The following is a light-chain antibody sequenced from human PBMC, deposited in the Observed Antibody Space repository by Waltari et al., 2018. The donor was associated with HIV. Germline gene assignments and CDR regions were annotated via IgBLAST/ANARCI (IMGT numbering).Light chain of an antibody. V-gene: IGLV2-8*01. CDR2: EVS. CDR1: SSDVGGYNY. CDR3: SSYAGSNNVV. Sequence: QSALTQPPSESGSPGQSVTISCTGTSSDVGGYNYVSWYHQHPGKAPKLMIYEVSKRPSGVPDRFFGSKSGNTASLTVSGLQAEDEADYYCSSYAGSNNVVFGGGTKLTVL. J-gene: IGLJ2*01.